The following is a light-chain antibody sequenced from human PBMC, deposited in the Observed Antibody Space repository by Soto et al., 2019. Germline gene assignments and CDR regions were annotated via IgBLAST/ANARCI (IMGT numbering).Light chain of an antibody. CDR3: HQYVASPRT. Sequence: EIVLTQSPGTLSLSPGERATLSCWASQRIAGGYLAWYQHKPGQAPRLLFYGASNRATGIPDRFSGSGSGTAFTLTISRVEPEDVAVYYCHQYVASPRTFGQGTKVEMK. CDR1: QRIAGGY. V-gene: IGKV3-20*01. J-gene: IGKJ1*01. CDR2: GAS.